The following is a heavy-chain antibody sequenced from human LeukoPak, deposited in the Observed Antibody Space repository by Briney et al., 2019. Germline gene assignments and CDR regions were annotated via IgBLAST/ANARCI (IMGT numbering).Heavy chain of an antibody. J-gene: IGHJ5*02. V-gene: IGHV4-34*01. CDR3: ARGAPYSSRFDP. D-gene: IGHD6-13*01. Sequence: SETLSLPCAVYGGSFSGYYWCWIPPPPGKGLEWIGEINHSGSTNNNPSLKSRVTIAVDTSKNQFSLKLSSVPAADTAVYYCARGAPYSSRFDPWGQGTLVTVSS. CDR1: GGSFSGYY. CDR2: INHSGST.